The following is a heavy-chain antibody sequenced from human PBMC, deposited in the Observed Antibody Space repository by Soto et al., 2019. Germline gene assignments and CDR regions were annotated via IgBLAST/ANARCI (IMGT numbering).Heavy chain of an antibody. V-gene: IGHV4-31*03. CDR3: ARDQAAAGTFFAY. D-gene: IGHD6-13*01. J-gene: IGHJ4*01. Sequence: PSETLSLTCTVSGGSISSYGYYWTWIRQHPGKGLEWIGYIYYSGTTYYKPSLKSRLNMSVDTSRNQLSLKLNSVTAADTAVYYCARDQAAAGTFFAYWGHGSLVTVSS. CDR2: IYYSGTT. CDR1: GGSISSYGYY.